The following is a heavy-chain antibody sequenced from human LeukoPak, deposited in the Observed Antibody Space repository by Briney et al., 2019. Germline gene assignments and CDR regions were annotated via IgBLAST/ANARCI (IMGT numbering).Heavy chain of an antibody. CDR3: ARATYYYDSSGYYHPGYFDY. V-gene: IGHV1-18*01. CDR2: ISAYNGNT. CDR1: GYTFTSYS. Sequence: GASVKVSCKASGYTFTSYSISWVRQAPGQGLEWMGWISAYNGNTNYAQKLQGRVTMTTDTSTSTAYMELRSLRSDDTAVYYCARATYYYDSSGYYHPGYFDYWGQGTLVTVSS. J-gene: IGHJ4*02. D-gene: IGHD3-22*01.